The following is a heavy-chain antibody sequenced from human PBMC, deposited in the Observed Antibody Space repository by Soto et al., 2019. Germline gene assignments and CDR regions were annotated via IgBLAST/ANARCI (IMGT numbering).Heavy chain of an antibody. J-gene: IGHJ4*02. CDR2: IYYSGGT. D-gene: IGHD4-17*01. CDR3: ARGPYGDPPSFDY. CDR1: GGSISSGSYC. V-gene: IGHV4-39*01. Sequence: SETLSLTCTVSGGSISSGSYCWGWIRQTPGKGLEWVGSIYYSGGTDYNPSLKSRVTISVDTSKNQFSLKLSSVTAADTAIYSCARGPYGDPPSFDYWGQGTLVTVSS.